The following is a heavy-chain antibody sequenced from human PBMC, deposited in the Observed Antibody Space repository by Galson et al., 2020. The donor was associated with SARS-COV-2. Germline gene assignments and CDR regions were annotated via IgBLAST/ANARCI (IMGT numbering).Heavy chain of an antibody. CDR3: ARGGEWELPYYFDY. Sequence: SCAASGFTFSNYVMHWVRQAPGKGPEWVAVISSDGSNSFYADSLKGRFTISRDNSKSTLYLQMNSLRAEDTAVYYCARGGEWELPYYFDYCSQKTLLTFSS. J-gene: IGHJ4*01. CDR1: GFTFSNYV. CDR2: ISSDGSNS. V-gene: IGHV3-30*04. D-gene: IGHD1-26*01.